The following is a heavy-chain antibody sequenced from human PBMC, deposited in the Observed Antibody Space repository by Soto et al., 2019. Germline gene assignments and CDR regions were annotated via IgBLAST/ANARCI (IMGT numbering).Heavy chain of an antibody. V-gene: IGHV4-31*03. CDR2: IYYRGST. CDR1: GGSISSGGYY. Sequence: QVQLQESGPGLVKPSQTLSLTCTVSGGSISSGGYYWRWIRQHPGKGLEWIGYIYYRGSTYYNPSLKSRVTISVDTSKNQFSLKLSSVTAADTAVYYCARVVTMVRGVIYFDYWGQGTLVTVSS. J-gene: IGHJ4*02. D-gene: IGHD3-10*01. CDR3: ARVVTMVRGVIYFDY.